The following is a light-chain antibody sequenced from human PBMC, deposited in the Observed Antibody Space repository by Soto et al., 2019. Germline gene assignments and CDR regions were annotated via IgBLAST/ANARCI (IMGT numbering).Light chain of an antibody. CDR3: QQYETFSGT. Sequence: DIPMTQAPSTLSASVGDTVTVTCRASQSVSGWLVWYQQKPGEAAKLLIYDASALPRGVPSRFSGSGSGTKFALTIASLQPYDFATYYCQQYETFSGTFGPGTKVDIK. CDR1: QSVSGW. V-gene: IGKV1-5*01. CDR2: DAS. J-gene: IGKJ1*01.